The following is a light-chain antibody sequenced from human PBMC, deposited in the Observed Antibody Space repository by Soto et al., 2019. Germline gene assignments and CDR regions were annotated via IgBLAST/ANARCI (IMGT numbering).Light chain of an antibody. Sequence: IQMTQSPSTLSASVGDRVTITCRASQSISNWLAWYQQKPGKAPKLLIYDASSLESGVPPRFSGSGSGTEFTFTISSLQPDDFATYYCQQYNMYSPTFGGGTKVDIK. CDR2: DAS. J-gene: IGKJ4*01. CDR3: QQYNMYSPT. CDR1: QSISNW. V-gene: IGKV1-5*01.